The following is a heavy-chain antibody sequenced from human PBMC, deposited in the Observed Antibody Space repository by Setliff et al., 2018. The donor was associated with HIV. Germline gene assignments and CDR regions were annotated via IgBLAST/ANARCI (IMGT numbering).Heavy chain of an antibody. CDR3: ATVSGYYWQYFDY. CDR2: IYHSGST. J-gene: IGHJ4*02. CDR1: GYSISSGYY. D-gene: IGHD3-22*01. V-gene: IGHV4-38-2*02. Sequence: SETLSLTCTVSGYSISSGYYWGWIRQPPGKGLEWIGHIYHSGSTSYNPSLKSRATISVDTSKNQFSLKLSSVTAADTAVYYCATVSGYYWQYFDYWGPGTLVTVS.